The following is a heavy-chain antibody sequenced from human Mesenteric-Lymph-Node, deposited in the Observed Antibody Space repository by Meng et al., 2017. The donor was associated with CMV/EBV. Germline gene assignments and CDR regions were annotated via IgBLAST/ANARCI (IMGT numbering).Heavy chain of an antibody. CDR3: ARDIRLSSGWYSDYYYYYYGMDV. CDR2: ISSNGGST. D-gene: IGHD6-19*01. Sequence: GESLKISCAASGFTFSCYAMHWVRQAPGKGLEYVSAISSNGGSTYYADSVKGRFTISRDNSKNTLYLQMGSLRAEDMAVYYCARDIRLSSGWYSDYYYYYYGMDVWGQGTTVTVSS. CDR1: GFTFSCYA. V-gene: IGHV3-64*02. J-gene: IGHJ6*02.